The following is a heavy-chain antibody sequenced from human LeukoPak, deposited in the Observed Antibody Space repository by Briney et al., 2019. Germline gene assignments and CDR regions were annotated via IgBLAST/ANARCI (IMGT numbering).Heavy chain of an antibody. Sequence: SETLSLTCAVYGGSFSGYYWSWIRQPPGKGLEWIGEINHSGSTNYNPSLKSRVTISVDTSKNQFSLKLSSVTAADTAVFYCARNLVPGIAVAGGSYGMDVWGQGTTVTVPS. CDR3: ARNLVPGIAVAGGSYGMDV. J-gene: IGHJ6*02. V-gene: IGHV4-34*01. CDR2: INHSGST. CDR1: GGSFSGYY. D-gene: IGHD6-19*01.